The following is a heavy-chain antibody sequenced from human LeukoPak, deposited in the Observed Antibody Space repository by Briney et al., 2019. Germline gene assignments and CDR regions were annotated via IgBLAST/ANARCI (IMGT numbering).Heavy chain of an antibody. V-gene: IGHV3-23*01. D-gene: IGHD5-24*01. Sequence: GGSLRLSCAASGFTFSSYAMSWVRQAPGKGLEWVSAISGSGGSTYYADSVKGRFTVCRDDSKNTLYLQMNSLRTEDTAVYYCAKEETDAFDIWGQGTMVTVSS. CDR2: ISGSGGST. CDR3: AKEETDAFDI. J-gene: IGHJ3*02. CDR1: GFTFSSYA.